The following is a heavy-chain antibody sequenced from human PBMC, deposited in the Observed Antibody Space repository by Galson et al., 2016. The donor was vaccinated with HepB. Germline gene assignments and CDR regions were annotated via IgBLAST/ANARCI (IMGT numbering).Heavy chain of an antibody. CDR2: IAPSDSFS. CDR3: ARRNMVVEPAAIPLSRYYYTHCMDV. V-gene: IGHV5-10-1*01. CDR1: GYTFTSYW. Sequence: QSGAEVKQPGESLRISCKTSGYTFTSYWITWVRQMPGQGLEWMGRIAPSDSFSNYSPSFQGHVSMSVDKSISTAYLQWSSLEASDTATYYCARRNMVVEPAAIPLSRYYYTHCMDVWGKGTTVTV. D-gene: IGHD2-2*01. J-gene: IGHJ6*03.